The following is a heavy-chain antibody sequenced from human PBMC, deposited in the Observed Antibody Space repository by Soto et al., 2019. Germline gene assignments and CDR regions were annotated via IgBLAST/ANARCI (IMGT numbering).Heavy chain of an antibody. D-gene: IGHD6-19*01. Sequence: ASETLSLPCTVSGGSVSSGSYYWSWIRQPPGKGLEWIGYIYYSGSTNYNPSLKSRVTISVDTSKNQFSLKLSSVTAADTAVYYCARAVAGTFDYWGQGTLVTASS. CDR3: ARAVAGTFDY. CDR2: IYYSGST. CDR1: GGSVSSGSYY. V-gene: IGHV4-61*01. J-gene: IGHJ4*02.